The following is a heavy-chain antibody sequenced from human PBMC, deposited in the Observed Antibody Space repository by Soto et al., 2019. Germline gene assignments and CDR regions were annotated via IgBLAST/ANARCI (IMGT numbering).Heavy chain of an antibody. V-gene: IGHV1-69*01. J-gene: IGHJ6*02. CDR1: GGTFSSYA. D-gene: IGHD2-2*01. Sequence: QVQLVQSGAEVKKPGSSVKVSCKASGGTFSSYAISWVRQAPGQGLEWMGGIIPIFGTANYAQKFQGRVTITADESSSTAYRELSSLRSEDTAVYYCGRANTRFYYYYGMDVWGQGTTVTVSS. CDR2: IIPIFGTA. CDR3: GRANTRFYYYYGMDV.